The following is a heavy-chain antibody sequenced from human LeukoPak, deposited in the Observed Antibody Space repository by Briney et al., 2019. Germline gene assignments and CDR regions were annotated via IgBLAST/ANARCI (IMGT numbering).Heavy chain of an antibody. CDR3: ARGAYRISWPGIDY. D-gene: IGHD3-16*02. CDR1: GFTVISNL. Sequence: PGGSLRLSCAASGFTVISNLMTWVRQSPGRGLEWLSSISSGGATYYADSVKGRFTISRDHSNNSVSLQMTNLRVEDTAIYYCARGAYRISWPGIDYWGQGTLVTVSS. V-gene: IGHV3-53*01. CDR2: ISSGGAT. J-gene: IGHJ4*02.